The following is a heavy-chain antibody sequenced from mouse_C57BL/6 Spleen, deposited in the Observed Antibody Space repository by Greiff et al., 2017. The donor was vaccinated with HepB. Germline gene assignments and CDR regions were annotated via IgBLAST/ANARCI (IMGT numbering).Heavy chain of an antibody. CDR2: IYPRSGNT. CDR3: ARAYYDRGFDY. CDR1: GYTFTSYG. J-gene: IGHJ2*01. Sequence: QVQLKQSGAELARPGASVKLSCKASGYTFTSYGISWVKQRTGQGLEWIGEIYPRSGNTYYNEKFKGKATLTADKSSSTAYMELRSLTSEDSAVYFCARAYYDRGFDYWGQGTTLTVSS. V-gene: IGHV1-81*01. D-gene: IGHD2-10*01.